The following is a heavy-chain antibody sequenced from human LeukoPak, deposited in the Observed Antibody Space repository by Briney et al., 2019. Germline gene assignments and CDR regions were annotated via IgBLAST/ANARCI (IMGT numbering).Heavy chain of an antibody. V-gene: IGHV3-30*04. CDR2: ISYDGSNK. CDR1: GFTFSSYT. D-gene: IGHD6-19*01. Sequence: GRSLRLSCAASGFTFSSYTMPWVRQAPGKGLEWVAVISYDGSNKYYADSVKGRFTISRDNSKNTLYLQMNSLRAEDTAVYYCAKTVAGRSAEYFQHWGQGTLVTVSS. CDR3: AKTVAGRSAEYFQH. J-gene: IGHJ1*01.